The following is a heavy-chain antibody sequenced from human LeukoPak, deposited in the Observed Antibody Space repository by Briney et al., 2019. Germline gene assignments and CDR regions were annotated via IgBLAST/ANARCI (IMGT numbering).Heavy chain of an antibody. CDR1: GFIVSSNY. CDR2: IYSSGST. CDR3: ARGPLNYYDSSGYFDY. Sequence: GGSLRLSCAASGFIVSSNYMSWVRQAPGKGLEWVSVIYSSGSTYYADSVKGRFTISRDNSKNTLYLQMNNLRAEDTAVYYCARGPLNYYDSSGYFDYWGQGTLVTVSS. J-gene: IGHJ4*02. D-gene: IGHD3-22*01. V-gene: IGHV3-66*01.